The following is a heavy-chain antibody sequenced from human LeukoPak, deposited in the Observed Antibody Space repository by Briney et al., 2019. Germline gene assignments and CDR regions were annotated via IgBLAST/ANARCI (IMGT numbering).Heavy chain of an antibody. V-gene: IGHV4-4*07. CDR3: ARDDIEMSSDAFHI. CDR1: GGSISSYY. D-gene: IGHD5/OR15-5a*01. Sequence: SETLSLTCSVSGGSISSYYWTWIRQPAGKGLEWIGRIHTSGSINYNPSLKSRVTMSVDTSKNQFSLEVTSVTAADTAVYYCARDDIEMSSDAFHIWGQGTMVTVS. J-gene: IGHJ3*02. CDR2: IHTSGSI.